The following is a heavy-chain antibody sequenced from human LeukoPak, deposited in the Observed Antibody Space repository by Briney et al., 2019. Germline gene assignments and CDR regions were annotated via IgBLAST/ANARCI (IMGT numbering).Heavy chain of an antibody. CDR2: IYTSGST. V-gene: IGHV4-61*02. CDR3: ARERPVTTNWFDP. Sequence: PSQTLSLTCTVSGGSISSGSYYWSWIRQPAGKGLDWIGRIYTSGSTNYHPSLKSRVTISVDTSKNQFSLKLSSVTAADTAVYYCARERPVTTNWFDPWGQGTLVTVSS. CDR1: GGSISSGSYY. J-gene: IGHJ5*02. D-gene: IGHD4-11*01.